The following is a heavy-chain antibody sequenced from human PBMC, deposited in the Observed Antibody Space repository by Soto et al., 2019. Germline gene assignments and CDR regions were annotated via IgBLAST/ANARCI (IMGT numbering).Heavy chain of an antibody. D-gene: IGHD6-13*01. CDR2: INAGNGNT. CDR3: ARAPGGPGIAEY. Sequence: QVQLVQSGAEEKKPGASVKVSCKASGYTFTSYAMHWVRQAPGQRLEWMGWINAGNGNTKYSQKFQGRVTITRDTSARTAYRELSSLRSEDTAVYYCARAPGGPGIAEYWGQGTLVTVSS. J-gene: IGHJ4*02. CDR1: GYTFTSYA. V-gene: IGHV1-3*05.